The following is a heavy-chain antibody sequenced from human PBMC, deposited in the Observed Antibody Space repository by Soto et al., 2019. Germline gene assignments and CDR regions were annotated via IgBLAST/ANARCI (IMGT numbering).Heavy chain of an antibody. J-gene: IGHJ4*02. CDR3: VRAIAAAESY. CDR2: INEDGSEK. CDR1: GFTFSNYW. V-gene: IGHV3-7*05. Sequence: EVQLVESGGGLVQPGGSLRLSCAGSGFTFSNYWMHWVRQAPGKGLEWVANINEDGSEKYYADSVKGRFTMSRDNAKKSVHVQMNILRAEDTAVYYCVRAIAAAESYWGQGTLVTVSS. D-gene: IGHD6-13*01.